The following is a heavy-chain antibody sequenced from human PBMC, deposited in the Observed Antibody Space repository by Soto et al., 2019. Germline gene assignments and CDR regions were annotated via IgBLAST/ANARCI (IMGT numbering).Heavy chain of an antibody. D-gene: IGHD2-2*01. CDR3: AKEVVSASKPVDYFDY. Sequence: EVQLLESGGGLVQPGGSLRLSCAASGFTFSSYAMSWVRQAPGKGLEWVSAISGSGGSTYYADSVKGRFTISRDNSKNTLYLQMNSLRAEDTAVYYCAKEVVSASKPVDYFDYWGQGTLVTVSS. V-gene: IGHV3-23*01. CDR1: GFTFSSYA. CDR2: ISGSGGST. J-gene: IGHJ4*02.